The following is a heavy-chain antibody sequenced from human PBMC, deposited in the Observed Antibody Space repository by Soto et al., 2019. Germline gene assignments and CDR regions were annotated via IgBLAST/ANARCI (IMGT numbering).Heavy chain of an antibody. J-gene: IGHJ4*02. CDR2: VFYSGAT. CDR1: GGPIKTGDYY. Sequence: PSETLSLTCNVSGGPIKTGDYYWNWIRQPPGKGLEWIGYVFYSGATNYSPSPKSRAAISMDTSKNQFSLSLTSVTAADTAVYYCARAGFSYGQLLFCGRRIRVTVSS. V-gene: IGHV4-30-4*01. CDR3: ARAGFSYGQLLF. D-gene: IGHD3-10*01.